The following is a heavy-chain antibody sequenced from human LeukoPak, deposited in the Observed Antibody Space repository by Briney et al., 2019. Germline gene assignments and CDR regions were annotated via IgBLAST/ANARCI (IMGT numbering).Heavy chain of an antibody. J-gene: IGHJ5*02. D-gene: IGHD2-2*01. CDR1: GESFSAYS. Sequence: SETLSLTCAVYGESFSAYSWNWIRQSPGKGLEWIGEINHSGSTNYNPSLESRVTISVDTSKNQTSKRQFSLKLNSVTAADTAVYYCTRERSTPGINWFDPWGQGTLVTVSS. CDR2: INHSGST. CDR3: TRERSTPGINWFDP. V-gene: IGHV4-34*01.